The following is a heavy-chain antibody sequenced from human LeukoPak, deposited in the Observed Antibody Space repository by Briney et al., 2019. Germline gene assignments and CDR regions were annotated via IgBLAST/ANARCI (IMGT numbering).Heavy chain of an antibody. D-gene: IGHD6-13*01. CDR2: ISWNSGSI. J-gene: IGHJ4*02. CDR1: GFTFDDYA. CDR3: ARVHWGSSWYWSYYFDY. Sequence: GGSLRLSCAASGFTFDDYAMHWVRQAPGKGLEWVSGISWNSGSIGYADSVKGRFTISRDNAKNSLYLQMNSLRAEDTAVYYCARVHWGSSWYWSYYFDYWGQGTLVTVSS. V-gene: IGHV3-9*01.